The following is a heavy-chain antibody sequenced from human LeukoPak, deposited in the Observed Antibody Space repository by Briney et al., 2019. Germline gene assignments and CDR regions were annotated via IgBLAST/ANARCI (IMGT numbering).Heavy chain of an antibody. Sequence: ASVKVSCKASGYTFTGYYMHWVRQAPGPGLEWMGWINPNSGGTNYAQKFQGWVTMTRDTSISTAYMELSRLRSDDTAVYYCARGGVVDTAMVAHWGQGTLVTVSS. CDR3: ARGGVVDTAMVAH. CDR2: INPNSGGT. CDR1: GYTFTGYY. J-gene: IGHJ4*02. D-gene: IGHD5-18*01. V-gene: IGHV1-2*04.